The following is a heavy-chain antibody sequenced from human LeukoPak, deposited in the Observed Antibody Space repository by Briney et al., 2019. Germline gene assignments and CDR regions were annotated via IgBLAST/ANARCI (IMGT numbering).Heavy chain of an antibody. CDR3: ARGGRLKDIVVVPATIAAH. V-gene: IGHV3-74*01. CDR1: GFTFSSYW. D-gene: IGHD2-2*01. Sequence: GGSLRLSCAASGFTFSSYWMHWVRQAPGKGLVWVSRINSDGSSTRYADSVKGRFTISRDNAKNTLYLQMNSLRAEDTAVYYCARGGRLKDIVVVPATIAAHWGQGTLVTVSS. J-gene: IGHJ4*02. CDR2: INSDGSST.